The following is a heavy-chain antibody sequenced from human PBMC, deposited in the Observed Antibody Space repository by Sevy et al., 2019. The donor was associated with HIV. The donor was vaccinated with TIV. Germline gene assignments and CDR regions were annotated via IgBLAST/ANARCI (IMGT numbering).Heavy chain of an antibody. V-gene: IGHV3-74*01. J-gene: IGHJ5*02. CDR3: ARATHGDWFDP. CDR2: INSDGSST. CDR1: GFTFSSYW. D-gene: IGHD3-10*01. Sequence: GGSLRLSCAASGFTFSSYWMHWVRQAPGKGLVWVSRINSDGSSTSYADSVKGRFTISRDNAKNTLYLQMNSLRAEDTAVYYCARATHGDWFDPWGQGTLVTVSS.